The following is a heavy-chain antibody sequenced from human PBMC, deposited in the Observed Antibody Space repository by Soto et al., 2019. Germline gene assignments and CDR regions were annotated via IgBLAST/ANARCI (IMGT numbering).Heavy chain of an antibody. J-gene: IGHJ4*02. CDR3: ASFLTGYSDY. CDR2: IYYSGST. D-gene: IGHD3-9*01. Sequence: SETLSLTCTVSGGSISSSSYSWRWFRQPPGKGLEWIGNIYYSGSTNYNPSLKSRVTISVDTSKNQFSLKLSSVTAADTAVYYCASFLTGYSDYWGQGTLVTVSS. V-gene: IGHV4-39*07. CDR1: GGSISSSSYS.